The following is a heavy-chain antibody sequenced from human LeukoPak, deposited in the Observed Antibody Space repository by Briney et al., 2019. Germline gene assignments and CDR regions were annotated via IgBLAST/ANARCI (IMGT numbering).Heavy chain of an antibody. CDR1: GYSFTDYF. Sequence: ASVKVSCQASGYSFTDYFIHWVRQAPGQGLEWMGWIKPNSGGTHYVQMFQGRVTMTRDTSISTVYMDLSNLKYDDTAVYYCARVHGGRELDAFDFWGQGTMLTVSS. CDR3: ARVHGGRELDAFDF. CDR2: IKPNSGGT. D-gene: IGHD1-7*01. V-gene: IGHV1-2*02. J-gene: IGHJ3*01.